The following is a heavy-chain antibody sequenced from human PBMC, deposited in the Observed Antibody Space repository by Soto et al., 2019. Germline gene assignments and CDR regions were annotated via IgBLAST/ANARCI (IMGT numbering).Heavy chain of an antibody. Sequence: EVQLLESGGGLVQPGGSLRLSCAASEFTFSSYAMSWVRQAPGKGLEWVSAISGSGGSTYYADSVKGRFTISRDNSKNTLYLQMNSLRAEDTAVYYCAKYRDGGDYGGSVFDYWGQGTLVTVSS. D-gene: IGHD4-17*01. V-gene: IGHV3-23*01. J-gene: IGHJ4*02. CDR1: EFTFSSYA. CDR3: AKYRDGGDYGGSVFDY. CDR2: ISGSGGST.